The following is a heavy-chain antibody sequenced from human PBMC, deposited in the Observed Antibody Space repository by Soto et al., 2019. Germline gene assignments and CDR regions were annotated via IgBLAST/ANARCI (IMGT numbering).Heavy chain of an antibody. V-gene: IGHV4-4*02. J-gene: IGHJ3*02. D-gene: IGHD2-2*01. CDR1: SGSISSSNW. Sequence: PSETLSLTCAVSSGSISSSNWWSWVRQPPGKGLEWIGEIYHSGSTNYNPSLKSRVTISVDKSKNQFSLKLSSVTAADTAVYYCARDPAAHDAFDIWGQGTMVTVSS. CDR3: ARDPAAHDAFDI. CDR2: IYHSGST.